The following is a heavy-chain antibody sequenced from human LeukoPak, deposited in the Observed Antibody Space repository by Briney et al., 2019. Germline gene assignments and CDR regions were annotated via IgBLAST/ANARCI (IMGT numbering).Heavy chain of an antibody. D-gene: IGHD6-19*01. V-gene: IGHV1-8*01. CDR3: ARDGSGPPPFDY. CDR1: GYTFTSYD. J-gene: IGHJ4*02. CDR2: MNPNSGNT. Sequence: GASVKVSCKASGYTFTSYDINWVRQTTGQGLEWMGWMNPNSGNTGYAQKFQGRVTMTRNTSISTAYMELSSLRSEDTAVYYCARDGSGPPPFDYWGQGTLATVSS.